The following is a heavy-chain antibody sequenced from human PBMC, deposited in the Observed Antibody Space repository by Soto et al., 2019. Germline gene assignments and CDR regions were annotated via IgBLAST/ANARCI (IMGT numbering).Heavy chain of an antibody. CDR2: INPSRGVA. CDR3: ARVSRFSSDHRFFDS. J-gene: IGHJ4*02. CDR1: GYTFTSYY. Sequence: VKFSWKAFGYTFTSYYMHWLRQAPGQGLEWMGSINPSRGVADYAQRFQGRVSMTSDTSTSTVYMELSSLTSEDSAVYYCARVSRFSSDHRFFDSWGQGTPVTVS. V-gene: IGHV1-46*01. D-gene: IGHD3-10*01.